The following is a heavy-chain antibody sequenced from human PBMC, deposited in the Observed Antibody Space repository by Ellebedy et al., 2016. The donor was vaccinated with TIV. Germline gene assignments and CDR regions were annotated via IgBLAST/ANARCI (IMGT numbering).Heavy chain of an antibody. Sequence: GGSLRLSXKGSGYSFTSYWIGWVRQMPGKGLEWMGIIYPGDSDTRYSPSFQGQVTISADKSISTAYLQWSSLKASDTAMYYCARLGYDRARGMDVWGQGTTVTVSS. V-gene: IGHV5-51*01. D-gene: IGHD5-12*01. J-gene: IGHJ6*02. CDR3: ARLGYDRARGMDV. CDR2: IYPGDSDT. CDR1: GYSFTSYW.